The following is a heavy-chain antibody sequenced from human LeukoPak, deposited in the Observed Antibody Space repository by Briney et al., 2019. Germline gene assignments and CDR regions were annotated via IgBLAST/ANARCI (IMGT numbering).Heavy chain of an antibody. CDR3: ARCLVGATYYFGC. Sequence: SETLSLSCTVSGGSISSYYWSWIRQPPGKGLEWIGYIYYSGSTNYNPSLKSRVTISVDTSKNQFSLKLSSVTAADTAVYYCARCLVGATYYFGCWGQGTLVTVSS. J-gene: IGHJ4*02. V-gene: IGHV4-59*01. D-gene: IGHD1-26*01. CDR2: IYYSGST. CDR1: GGSISSYY.